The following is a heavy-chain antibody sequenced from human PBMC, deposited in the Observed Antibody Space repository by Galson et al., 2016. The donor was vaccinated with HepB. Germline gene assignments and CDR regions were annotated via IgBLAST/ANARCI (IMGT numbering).Heavy chain of an antibody. J-gene: IGHJ5*01. V-gene: IGHV3-23*01. CDR3: AKDRGYTSSCLDF. Sequence: SLRLSCAASGFTFDNYAMHWVRQAPGKGLEWVSTIGTSDETTYHADSVRGRFTISRDNSKITLYLQMNSLRVEDTAVYYCAKDRGYTSSCLDFWGHGTLVTVSS. CDR2: IGTSDETT. D-gene: IGHD6-13*01. CDR1: GFTFDNYA.